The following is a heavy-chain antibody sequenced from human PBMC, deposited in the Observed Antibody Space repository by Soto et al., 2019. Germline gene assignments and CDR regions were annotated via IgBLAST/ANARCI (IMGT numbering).Heavy chain of an antibody. Sequence: QVQLVQSGAEVKKPGASVKISCKASGYNFIGQYIHWVRQAPGQGLEWMGIINPSGGSTTYAQKFQGRVVMTSDASTSTVYVELSSLTSEDTAIYFCARLFGVHNTLPLWLGYFDYWGQGTLVTVSS. J-gene: IGHJ4*02. CDR3: ARLFGVHNTLPLWLGYFDY. CDR1: GYNFIGQY. D-gene: IGHD2-21*01. V-gene: IGHV1-46*01. CDR2: INPSGGST.